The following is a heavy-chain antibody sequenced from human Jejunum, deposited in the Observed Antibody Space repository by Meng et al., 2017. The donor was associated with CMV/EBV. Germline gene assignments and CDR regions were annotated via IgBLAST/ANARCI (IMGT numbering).Heavy chain of an antibody. J-gene: IGHJ2*01. D-gene: IGHD3-10*01. V-gene: IGHV3-11*01. Sequence: AASGFTFSDYYISWIRQAPGKGLEWVSYISTGGSTIYYADSVKGRFTISRDNAKNSLYLQMNSLRADDTAVYYCARGWGVAPFDLWGRGTLVTVSS. CDR3: ARGWGVAPFDL. CDR1: GFTFSDYY. CDR2: ISTGGSTI.